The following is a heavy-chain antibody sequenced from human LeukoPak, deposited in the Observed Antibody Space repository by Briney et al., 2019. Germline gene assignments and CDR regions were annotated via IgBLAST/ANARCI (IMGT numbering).Heavy chain of an antibody. CDR1: GFTFSSYA. CDR3: AKVGSGWPGYYFDY. J-gene: IGHJ4*02. Sequence: GGSLRLSCAASGFTFSSYAMHWVRLSPGKGLKYVSGISSNGGTTSYADSVQGRFTISRDNSKNTLYLQMGSLRGEDMAVYYCAKVGSGWPGYYFDYWGQGTLVTVSS. V-gene: IGHV3-64*02. CDR2: ISSNGGTT. D-gene: IGHD6-19*01.